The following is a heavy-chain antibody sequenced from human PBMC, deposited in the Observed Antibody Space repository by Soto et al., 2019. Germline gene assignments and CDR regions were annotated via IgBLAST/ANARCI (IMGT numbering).Heavy chain of an antibody. J-gene: IGHJ6*02. CDR2: IYPGDSDT. CDR1: GYRFTSYL. CDR3: ARRHSSSWKRHLGDRKYYYYGMDV. V-gene: IGHV5-51*01. Sequence: PGESLQISCSCSGYRFTSYLSGLVRQMPGKGLEWMGIIYPGDSDTRYSPSFQGQVTISADKSISTACLQWSSLKASDTAMYYCARRHSSSWKRHLGDRKYYYYGMDVWGQGTTVTVSS. D-gene: IGHD6-13*01.